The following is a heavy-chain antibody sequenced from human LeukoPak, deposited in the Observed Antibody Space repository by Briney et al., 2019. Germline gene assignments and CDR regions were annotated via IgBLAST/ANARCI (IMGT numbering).Heavy chain of an antibody. CDR2: ISSSSSYI. D-gene: IGHD6-13*01. Sequence: GGSLRLSCAASGFTVSSNYMSWVRQAPGKGLEWVSSISSSSSYIYYADSVKGRFTISRDNAKNSLYLQMNSLRAEDTAVYYCARANKGYSSSWYGVYFDYWGQGTLITVSS. J-gene: IGHJ4*02. CDR1: GFTVSSNY. CDR3: ARANKGYSSSWYGVYFDY. V-gene: IGHV3-21*01.